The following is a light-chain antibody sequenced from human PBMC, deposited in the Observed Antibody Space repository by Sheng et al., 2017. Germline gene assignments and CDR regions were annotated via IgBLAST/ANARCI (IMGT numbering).Light chain of an antibody. V-gene: IGKV3-15*01. CDR2: GAS. J-gene: IGKJ1*01. CDR3: QQYNNWPPWT. CDR1: QSVSSN. Sequence: ETVMTQSPATLSVSPGERATLSCRASQSVSSNLAWYQQKPGQAPXLLIYGASTRATGIPARFXGSGSGTEFTLTISSLQSEDFAVYYCQQYNNWPPWTFGQGTKVEIK.